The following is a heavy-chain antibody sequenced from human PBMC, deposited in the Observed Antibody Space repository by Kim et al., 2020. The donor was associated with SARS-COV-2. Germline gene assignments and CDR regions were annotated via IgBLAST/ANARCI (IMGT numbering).Heavy chain of an antibody. J-gene: IGHJ4*02. D-gene: IGHD3-22*01. Sequence: GESLKISCKGSGYSFTSYWISWVRQMPGKGLEWMGRIDPSDSYTNYSPSFQGHVTISADKSISTAYLQWSSLKASDTAMYYCAREGRYYDSSGYLGYWGQGTLVTVSS. CDR3: AREGRYYDSSGYLGY. CDR2: IDPSDSYT. CDR1: GYSFTSYW. V-gene: IGHV5-10-1*01.